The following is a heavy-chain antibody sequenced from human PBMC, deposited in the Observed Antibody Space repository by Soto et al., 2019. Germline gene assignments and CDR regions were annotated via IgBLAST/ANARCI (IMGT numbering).Heavy chain of an antibody. Sequence: QVQLVESGGGLVKPGGSLRLSCAASGVTFSDYYMNWIRQAPGKGLEWVSYISGSSSYTNYADSVKGRFTISRDNAKNSLYLQMNTLRAEDTAVYYCARDANGVTFDYWGQGSLVTVSS. CDR3: ARDANGVTFDY. J-gene: IGHJ4*02. D-gene: IGHD2-8*01. CDR2: ISGSSSYT. CDR1: GVTFSDYY. V-gene: IGHV3-11*06.